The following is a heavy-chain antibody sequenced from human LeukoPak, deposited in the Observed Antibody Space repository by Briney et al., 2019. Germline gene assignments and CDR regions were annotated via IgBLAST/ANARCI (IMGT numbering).Heavy chain of an antibody. V-gene: IGHV3-73*01. J-gene: IGHJ5*02. CDR2: IRSKANNYAT. CDR3: TRRALAAAATWWFAP. CDR1: GFTFSGSA. Sequence: PGGSLRLSCVASGFTFSGSAMHWVRQASGKGLEWVGRIRSKANNYATAYAASVKGRFTISRDDSKNTAYLQMNSLKTEDTAVYYCTRRALAAAATWWFAPWGQGTLVTVSS. D-gene: IGHD6-13*01.